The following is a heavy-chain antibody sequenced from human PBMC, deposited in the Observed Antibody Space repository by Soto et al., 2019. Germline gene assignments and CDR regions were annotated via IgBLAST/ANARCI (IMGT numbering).Heavy chain of an antibody. V-gene: IGHV3-23*01. CDR2: IGTSGGDT. CDR3: IKSSRTLGDS. D-gene: IGHD6-13*01. CDR1: GCTFSNFA. Sequence: PGGSLRLSCAASGCTFSNFAMSWVRQAPGKGLEWVSAIGTSGGDTYYADSVKGRFTISRDNSKNTLYLQLSSLRAEDTAVYYAIKSSRTLGDSWGQGTLVTVSS. J-gene: IGHJ4*02.